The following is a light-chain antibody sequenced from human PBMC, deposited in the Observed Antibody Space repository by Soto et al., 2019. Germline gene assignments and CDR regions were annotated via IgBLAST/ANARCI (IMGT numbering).Light chain of an antibody. CDR3: QQYNNRPPIT. CDR1: QSVGSN. J-gene: IGKJ5*01. Sequence: EIVITQSPVTLSVSPGESATLSCRASQSVGSNLAWYQQRPGQAPRLLIYGASTRATGIPVRFSGSGSGTEFTLTISGLQSEDFGVYLCQQYNNRPPITFGQGARLEIK. CDR2: GAS. V-gene: IGKV3D-15*01.